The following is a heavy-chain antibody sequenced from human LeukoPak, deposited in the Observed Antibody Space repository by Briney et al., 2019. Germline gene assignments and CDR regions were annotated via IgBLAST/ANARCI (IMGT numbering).Heavy chain of an antibody. V-gene: IGHV4-39*01. CDR2: IYYSGST. D-gene: IGHD3-3*01. CDR1: GGSISSSSYY. Sequence: SETLSLTCTVSGGSISSSSYYWGWIRQPPGKGLEWIGSIYYSGSTYYNPSLKSRVTISVDTSKNQFSLKLSSVTAADTAVYYCARHITAITIFGVVITDAFDIWGQGTMVTVSS. CDR3: ARHITAITIFGVVITDAFDI. J-gene: IGHJ3*02.